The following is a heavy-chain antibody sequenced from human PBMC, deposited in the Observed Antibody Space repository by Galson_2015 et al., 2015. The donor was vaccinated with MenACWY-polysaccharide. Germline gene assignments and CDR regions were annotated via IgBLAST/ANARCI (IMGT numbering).Heavy chain of an antibody. Sequence: SLRLSCAASGFTFSTYDFHWVRQVTGRGLEWVSAIGVAADTYYPGSVKGRFTISRENAKNSVYLQMNSLKDEDTAVYYCVREFQPDDFSSGRHYWYFDFWGCGTLVTVSS. CDR2: IGVAADT. CDR1: GFTFSTYD. V-gene: IGHV3-13*01. J-gene: IGHJ2*01. D-gene: IGHD3-10*01. CDR3: VREFQPDDFSSGRHYWYFDF.